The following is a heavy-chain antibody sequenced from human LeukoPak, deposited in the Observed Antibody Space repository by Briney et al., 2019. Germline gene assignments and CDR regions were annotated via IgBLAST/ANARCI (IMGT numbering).Heavy chain of an antibody. CDR1: GFTFSSYG. J-gene: IGHJ6*02. D-gene: IGHD2-2*01. CDR3: AKEGPSIVVVPAAIPLYGMDV. V-gene: IGHV3-30*18. Sequence: GGSLRLSCAASGFTFSSYGMHWVRQAPGKGLEWVAVISYDGSNKYYADSVKGRFTISRDNSKNTLYLQMNSLRAEDTAVYYCAKEGPSIVVVPAAIPLYGMDVWGQGTTVTVSS. CDR2: ISYDGSNK.